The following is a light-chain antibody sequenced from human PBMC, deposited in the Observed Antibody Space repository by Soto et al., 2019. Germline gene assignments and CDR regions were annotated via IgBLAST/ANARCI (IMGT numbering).Light chain of an antibody. Sequence: EIVMTQSPATLSVSPGERATLSCRASQSVSSNLAWYQLKPGQAPRLLIYGASTRATGIPARFSGSGSGTEFTLTISSLQSEDFAVYYCQQYNKWPLTFGGGTKVEI. V-gene: IGKV3-15*01. CDR1: QSVSSN. J-gene: IGKJ4*01. CDR3: QQYNKWPLT. CDR2: GAS.